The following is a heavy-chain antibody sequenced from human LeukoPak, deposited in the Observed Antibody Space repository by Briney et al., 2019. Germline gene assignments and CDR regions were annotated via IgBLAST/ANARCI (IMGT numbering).Heavy chain of an antibody. D-gene: IGHD2-21*02. Sequence: GGSLRLSCAASGFTFSSYWMSWFRQAPGKGLEWVANIKQDGSEKYYVDSVKGRFTISRDNAKNSLYLQMSSLRAEDTAVYYCARDHCGGDCVIDYWGQGTLVTVSS. CDR2: IKQDGSEK. CDR1: GFTFSSYW. CDR3: ARDHCGGDCVIDY. J-gene: IGHJ4*02. V-gene: IGHV3-7*01.